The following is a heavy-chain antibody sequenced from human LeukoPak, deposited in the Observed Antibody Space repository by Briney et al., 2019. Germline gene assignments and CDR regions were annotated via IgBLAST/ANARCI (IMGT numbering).Heavy chain of an antibody. D-gene: IGHD3-22*01. CDR2: IYHSGRT. V-gene: IGHV4-38-2*02. Sequence: SETLSLTCTVSGYSISSGYYWGWIRQSPGKGLEWIGCIYHSGRTYYNPSLKSRLTISLDTSKNQFSLKLSSVTAADTAVYYCTGKYYYDSSGYYYADYWGQGTLVTVSS. J-gene: IGHJ4*02. CDR3: TGKYYYDSSGYYYADY. CDR1: GYSISSGYY.